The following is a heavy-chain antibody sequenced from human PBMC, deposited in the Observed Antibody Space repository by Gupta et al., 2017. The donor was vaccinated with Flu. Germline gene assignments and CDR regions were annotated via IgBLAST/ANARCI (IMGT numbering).Heavy chain of an antibody. CDR3: ARDYSVNSGSYSFDY. J-gene: IGHJ4*02. CDR2: ILPIFGTP. V-gene: IGHV1-69*01. Sequence: QVQLVQSGAEVKKPGSSVKVSCKASGGTFSSYAISWVRQAPGQGLEWMGGILPIFGTPNYAQKFQGRVTITADESTSTAYMELSSLRAEDTAVYYCARDYSVNSGSYSFDYGGQGTLVTVSS. CDR1: GGTFSSYA. D-gene: IGHD1-26*01.